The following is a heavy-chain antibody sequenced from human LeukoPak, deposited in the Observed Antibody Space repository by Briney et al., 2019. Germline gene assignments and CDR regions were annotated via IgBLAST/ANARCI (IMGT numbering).Heavy chain of an antibody. CDR2: IWYDGSNK. Sequence: PGGSLRLSCAASGFTFSSYGMHWVRQAPGKGLEWVAVIWYDGSNKYYADSVKGRFTISRDNSKNTLYLQMNSLRAEDTAVYYCARAAAGFPLNYFDYWGQGTLVTVSS. V-gene: IGHV3-33*01. D-gene: IGHD6-13*01. J-gene: IGHJ4*02. CDR1: GFTFSSYG. CDR3: ARAAAGFPLNYFDY.